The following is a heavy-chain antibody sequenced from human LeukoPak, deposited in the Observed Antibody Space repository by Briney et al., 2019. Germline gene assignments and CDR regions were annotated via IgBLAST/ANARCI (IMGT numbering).Heavy chain of an antibody. V-gene: IGHV1-2*04. J-gene: IGHJ6*02. CDR2: INPNSGGT. Sequence: ASVKVSCKASGYTFTGYYMHWVRQAPGQGLEWMGWINPNSGGTNYAQKFQGWVTMTRDTSISTAYMELSRLRSDDTAVYYCARDAGYGDYVKPYYYYGMDVWGQGTTVTVSS. D-gene: IGHD4-17*01. CDR3: ARDAGYGDYVKPYYYYGMDV. CDR1: GYTFTGYY.